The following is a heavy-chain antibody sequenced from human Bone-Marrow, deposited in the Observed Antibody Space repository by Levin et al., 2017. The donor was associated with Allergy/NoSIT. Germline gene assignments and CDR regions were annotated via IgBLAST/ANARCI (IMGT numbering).Heavy chain of an antibody. CDR3: AKLNEHIVVVTAIPYYFDY. V-gene: IGHV3-23*01. CDR1: GFTFSSYA. J-gene: IGHJ4*02. CDR2: ISGSGGST. Sequence: PGGSLRLSCAASGFTFSSYAMSWVRQAPGKGLEWVSAISGSGGSTYYADSVKGRFTISRDNSKNTLYLQMNSLRAEDTAVYYCAKLNEHIVVVTAIPYYFDYWGQGTLVTVSS. D-gene: IGHD2-21*02.